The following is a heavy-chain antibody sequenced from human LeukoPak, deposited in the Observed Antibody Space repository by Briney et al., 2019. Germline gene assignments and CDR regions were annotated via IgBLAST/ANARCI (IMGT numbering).Heavy chain of an antibody. CDR3: ARHRGLVVSVVVIAALDAFDI. CDR1: GGPMSSSRYY. CDR2: IYYSGTT. D-gene: IGHD2-15*01. J-gene: IGHJ3*02. V-gene: IGHV4-39*01. Sequence: PSETLSLTCTVSGGPMSSSRYYWCWIRQPPGKGLEWVGNIYYSGTTYFNPSLESRVNMSVDTSKNQFPLKLSSVTAADTAVYYCARHRGLVVSVVVIAALDAFDIWGQGTMVTVSS.